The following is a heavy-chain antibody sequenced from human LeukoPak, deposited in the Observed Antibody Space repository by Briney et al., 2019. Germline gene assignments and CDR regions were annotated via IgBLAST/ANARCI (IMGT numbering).Heavy chain of an antibody. Sequence: SETLSLTCTVSGGSISSYYWSWIRQPPGKGLEWIGYIYYSGSTNYNPSLKSRVTISVDTSKNQFSLKLSSVTAADTAVYYCARAYSSSGGNWFDPWGQGTLVTVSS. V-gene: IGHV4-59*01. CDR1: GGSISSYY. J-gene: IGHJ5*02. CDR3: ARAYSSSGGNWFDP. D-gene: IGHD6-13*01. CDR2: IYYSGST.